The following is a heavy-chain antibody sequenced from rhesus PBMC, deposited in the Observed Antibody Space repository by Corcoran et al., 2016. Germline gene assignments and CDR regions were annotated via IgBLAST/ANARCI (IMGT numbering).Heavy chain of an antibody. J-gene: IGHJ4*01. CDR1: GGSISSNYW. CDR2: FYGGGGST. V-gene: IGHV4-93*01. CDR3: ASTDCSNSDCSSGDF. D-gene: IGHD2-15*01. Sequence: QMQLQESGPAVVKPSETLSLTCAVSGGSISSNYWWSWIRQSPGKGLEWIGGFYGGGGSTEYNPVLKSRVSISTDTSKKQVSLKVTSVTAADTAVYYCASTDCSNSDCSSGDFWGQGVLVTVSS.